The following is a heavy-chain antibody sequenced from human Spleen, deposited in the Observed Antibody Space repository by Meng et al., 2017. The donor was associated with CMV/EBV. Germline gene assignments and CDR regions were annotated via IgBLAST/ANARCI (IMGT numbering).Heavy chain of an antibody. V-gene: IGHV4-39*07. Sequence: SNSRYYWAGIRQPPGKGLQWIGSINYSGSTYYNPSPKSRVTISIDSSKNQFSLNLRSVTAADTAVYYCARANCSNGICYSSKVFDYWGQGTLVTVSS. J-gene: IGHJ4*02. D-gene: IGHD2-8*01. CDR1: SNSRYY. CDR3: ARANCSNGICYSSKVFDY. CDR2: INYSGST.